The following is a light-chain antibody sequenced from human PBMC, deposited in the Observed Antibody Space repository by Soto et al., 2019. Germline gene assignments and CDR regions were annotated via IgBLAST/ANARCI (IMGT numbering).Light chain of an antibody. CDR3: QQYNNWPRT. V-gene: IGKV3-15*01. J-gene: IGKJ1*01. Sequence: EIVMTQSPATLSVSPGERATLSCRASQSVDSSFLGWYQQKPGQAPRLLIYGASTRATGIPARFSGSGSGTEFTLTISSLQSEDFAVYYCQQYNNWPRTFGQGTKVDI. CDR1: QSVDSSF. CDR2: GAS.